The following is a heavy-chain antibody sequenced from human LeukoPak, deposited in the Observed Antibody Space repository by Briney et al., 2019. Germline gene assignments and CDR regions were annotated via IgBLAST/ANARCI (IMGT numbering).Heavy chain of an antibody. CDR1: GYSIRNGYN. CDR3: ARGSPYGSGSYYKKLGWFDP. CDR2: IYQSGST. V-gene: IGHV4-38-2*02. Sequence: PSETLSHTCTVSGYSIRNGYNWGWIRLSPGKGLEWLGSIYQSGSTYDNPSLKSRVTISVDTSKNQFSLKLSSVTAADTAVYYCARGSPYGSGSYYKKLGWFDPWGQGTLVTVSS. J-gene: IGHJ5*02. D-gene: IGHD3-10*01.